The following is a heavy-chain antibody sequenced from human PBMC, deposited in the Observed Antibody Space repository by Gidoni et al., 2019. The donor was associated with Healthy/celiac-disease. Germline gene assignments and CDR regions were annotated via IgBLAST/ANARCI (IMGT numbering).Heavy chain of an antibody. D-gene: IGHD6-13*01. CDR1: GATFSSYA. V-gene: IGHV1-69*06. J-gene: IGHJ4*02. Sequence: VQLVQSGAEVKKPGSSVKVSCKASGATFSSYAISWVRQAPGQGLEWMGGIIPIFGTANYAQKFQGRVTITADKSTSTAYMELSSLRSEDTAVYYCARDRTRYIAAAGTGFDYWGQGTLVTVSS. CDR3: ARDRTRYIAAAGTGFDY. CDR2: IIPIFGTA.